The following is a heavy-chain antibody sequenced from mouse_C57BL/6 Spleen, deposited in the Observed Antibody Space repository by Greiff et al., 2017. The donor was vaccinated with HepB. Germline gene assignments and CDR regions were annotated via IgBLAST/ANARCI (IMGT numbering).Heavy chain of an antibody. CDR1: GYTFTSYW. Sequence: VQLQQSGAELVRPGSSVKLSCKASGYTFTSYWMHWVKQRPIQGLEWIGNIDPSDSETHYNQKFKDKATLTVDKSSSTAYMQLNSLTSEDSAVYYCARRYYGSSFDYWGQGTTLTVSS. CDR2: IDPSDSET. J-gene: IGHJ2*01. D-gene: IGHD1-1*01. CDR3: ARRYYGSSFDY. V-gene: IGHV1-52*01.